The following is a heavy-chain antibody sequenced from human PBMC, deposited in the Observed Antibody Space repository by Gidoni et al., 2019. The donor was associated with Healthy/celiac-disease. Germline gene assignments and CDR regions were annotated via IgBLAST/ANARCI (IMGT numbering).Heavy chain of an antibody. V-gene: IGHV3-49*03. CDR3: TRDLGFWSGYAWFLFDY. CDR1: GFTFGDYA. CDR2: IRSKAYGGTT. J-gene: IGHJ4*02. D-gene: IGHD3-3*01. Sequence: EVQLVESGGGLVQPGRSLRLSCTASGFTFGDYAMSWFRQAPGKGLEWVGFIRSKAYGGTTEYAASVKGRFTISRDDSKSIAYLQMNSLKTEDTAVYYCTRDLGFWSGYAWFLFDYWGQGTLVTVSS.